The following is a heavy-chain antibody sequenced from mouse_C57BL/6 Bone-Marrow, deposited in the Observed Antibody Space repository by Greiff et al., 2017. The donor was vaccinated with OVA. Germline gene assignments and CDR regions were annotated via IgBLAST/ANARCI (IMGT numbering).Heavy chain of an antibody. CDR2: IRNKANGYTT. Sequence: EVQRVESGGGLVQPGGSLSLSCAASGFTFTDYYMSWVRQPPGKALEWLGFIRNKANGYTTEYSASVKGRFTISRDNSQSILYLRMNALRAEDSATYYCARGGAWFAYWGQGTLVTVSA. J-gene: IGHJ3*01. V-gene: IGHV7-3*01. CDR3: ARGGAWFAY. CDR1: GFTFTDYY.